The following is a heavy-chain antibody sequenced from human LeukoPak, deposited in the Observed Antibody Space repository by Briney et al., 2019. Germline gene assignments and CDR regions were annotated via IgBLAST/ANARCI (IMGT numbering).Heavy chain of an antibody. D-gene: IGHD3-22*01. V-gene: IGHV1-24*01. J-gene: IGHJ1*01. CDR1: GYTLTELS. CDR3: ATVSYYYDSSGYQGYFQH. CDR2: FDPEDGET. Sequence: ASAKVSCKVSGYTLTELSIHWVRQAPGKGLEWMGGFDPEDGETIYAQRFQGRVTMTEDTSTDTAYMELSSLRSEDAAVYYCATVSYYYDSSGYQGYFQHWGQGTLVTVSS.